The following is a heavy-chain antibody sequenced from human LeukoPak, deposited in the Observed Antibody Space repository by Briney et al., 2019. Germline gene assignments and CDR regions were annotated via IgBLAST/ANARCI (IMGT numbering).Heavy chain of an antibody. J-gene: IGHJ3*02. CDR3: TRADRGDVFDI. CDR2: INSDGRRT. D-gene: IGHD2-15*01. V-gene: IGHV3-74*01. CDR1: GLTFSRHW. Sequence: AGASLRLSCAPSGLTFSRHWMHWVRQAARKGLVWVSRINSDGRRTSYAASVKGRFTIARDKAKNTLSMPMKRHRAEDRAVYYCTRADRGDVFDIWGQGTMVTVSS.